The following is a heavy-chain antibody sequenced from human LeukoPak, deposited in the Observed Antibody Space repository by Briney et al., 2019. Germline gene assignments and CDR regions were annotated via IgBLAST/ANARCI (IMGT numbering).Heavy chain of an antibody. D-gene: IGHD3-3*01. Sequence: SQTLSLTCTVSGGSISSGDYYWSWIRQPPGKGLEWIGYIYYGGSTYYNPSLKSRVTISVDTSKNQFSLKLSSVTAADTAVYYCARGAPYYDFWSGYFYWFDPWGQGTLVTVSS. V-gene: IGHV4-30-4*01. J-gene: IGHJ5*02. CDR2: IYYGGST. CDR3: ARGAPYYDFWSGYFYWFDP. CDR1: GGSISSGDYY.